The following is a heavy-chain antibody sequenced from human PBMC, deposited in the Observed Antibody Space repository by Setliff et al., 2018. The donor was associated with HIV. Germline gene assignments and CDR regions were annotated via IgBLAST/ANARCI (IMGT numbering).Heavy chain of an antibody. CDR1: GDSISSYY. CDR3: ARDRTGGTFDI. J-gene: IGHJ3*02. V-gene: IGHV4-4*07. D-gene: IGHD3-16*01. CDR2: IYTSGST. Sequence: SETLSLTCTVSGDSISSYYWSWIRQTAGKGLEWIGRIYTSGSTNYNPSLKSRVTMSVDTSKNQFTLKLSSVTAADTAVFYCARDRTGGTFDIWGKGTMVTVSS.